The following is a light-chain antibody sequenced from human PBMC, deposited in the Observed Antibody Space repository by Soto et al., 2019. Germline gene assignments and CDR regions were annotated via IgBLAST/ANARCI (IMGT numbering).Light chain of an antibody. CDR1: QSVSSNF. Sequence: EIVLTQSPGTMFVSPGERVTLSCRASQSVSSNFLAWHQQKPGQAPRLLIYGASSRAGGIPDRFRGSGSGTDFTLTIYSLEPEDFAVYYCQQYGSAPFTFGPGTKVDVK. CDR2: GAS. CDR3: QQYGSAPFT. J-gene: IGKJ3*01. V-gene: IGKV3-20*01.